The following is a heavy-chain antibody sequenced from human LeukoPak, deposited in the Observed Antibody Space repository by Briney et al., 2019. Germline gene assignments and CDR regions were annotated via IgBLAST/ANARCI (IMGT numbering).Heavy chain of an antibody. CDR2: ISWNSGSI. V-gene: IGHV3-9*01. J-gene: IGHJ3*02. Sequence: PGGSLRLSCAASGFTFDDYAMHWVRQAPGKGLEWVSGISWNSGSIGYADSVKGRFTISRDNAKNSLYLQMNSLRAEDTALYYCAKGTIPTVNSRDGYNRDIGAFDIWGQGTMVTVSS. CDR3: AKGTIPTVNSRDGYNRDIGAFDI. D-gene: IGHD5-24*01. CDR1: GFTFDDYA.